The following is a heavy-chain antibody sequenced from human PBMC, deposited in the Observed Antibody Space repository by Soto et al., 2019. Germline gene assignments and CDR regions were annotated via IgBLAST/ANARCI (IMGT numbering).Heavy chain of an antibody. Sequence: QVQLVESGGGAVQPGRSLRLSCAASGFTFSSHAMHWVRQAPGKGLECVAIISYDGSNKYYGDSVRGRLTISRDNSKNTIYLQMNSVRAEDTAVYYGARDQTGITTTGGGRIDYWGQGTLVTVSS. J-gene: IGHJ4*02. CDR1: GFTFSSHA. V-gene: IGHV3-30-3*01. CDR3: ARDQTGITTTGGGRIDY. D-gene: IGHD6-13*01. CDR2: ISYDGSNK.